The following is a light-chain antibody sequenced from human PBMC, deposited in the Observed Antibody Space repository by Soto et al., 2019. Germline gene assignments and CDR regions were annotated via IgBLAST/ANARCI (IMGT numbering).Light chain of an antibody. CDR1: SGSIASNY. J-gene: IGLJ2*01. Sequence: NFMLTQPHSVSESPGKTITISCTGSSGSIASNYVQWYQQRPGSAPTIVIYEDNKRPSGVPDRFSGSIDSSSNSASLTISGLKTEDEADYYCQSYDSGNVVFGGGTQLTVL. V-gene: IGLV6-57*02. CDR2: EDN. CDR3: QSYDSGNVV.